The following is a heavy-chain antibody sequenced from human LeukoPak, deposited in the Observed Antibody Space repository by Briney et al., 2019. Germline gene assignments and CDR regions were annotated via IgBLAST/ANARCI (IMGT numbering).Heavy chain of an antibody. CDR2: ISSSSSYI. D-gene: IGHD2-2*01. CDR3: ARDHRVVPATHYYYYYGMDV. Sequence: GGSLRLSCAASGFTFSSYSMNWVRQAPGKGLERVSSISSSSSYIYYADSVKGRFTISRDNAKNSLYLQMNSLRAEDTAVYYCARDHRVVPATHYYYYYGMDVWGQGTTVTVSS. V-gene: IGHV3-21*01. J-gene: IGHJ6*02. CDR1: GFTFSSYS.